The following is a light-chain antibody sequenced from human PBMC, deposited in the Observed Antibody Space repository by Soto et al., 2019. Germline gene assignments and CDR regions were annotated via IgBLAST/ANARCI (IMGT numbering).Light chain of an antibody. V-gene: IGKV4-1*01. CDR2: WAS. Sequence: DIVMTQSPASLAVSLGERATINCKSSQSVLYSSTNQNSLAWYQQKPGQPPKLLIYWASTRESGVPDRFSGSGSGTDFTLTISSLQAEDVAVYYCQQYYSTPYTFGQGTKLEIK. J-gene: IGKJ2*01. CDR3: QQYYSTPYT. CDR1: QSVLYSSTNQNS.